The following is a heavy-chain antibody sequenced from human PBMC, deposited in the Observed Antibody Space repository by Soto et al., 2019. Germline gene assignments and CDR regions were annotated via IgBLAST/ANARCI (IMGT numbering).Heavy chain of an antibody. J-gene: IGHJ4*02. CDR1: GGSITVDGYY. CDR3: AIYPMATGTDY. Sequence: EHLKEPCPELVSPSQTLSLPCTVSGGSITVDGYYWSWLGQPPGKALKWFGNLYYIGCTYYNPSLRSRVTISVDTSKNQFSLKLSSVTAADTAVYYCAIYPMATGTDYWGQGNLVTVSS. D-gene: IGHD5-12*01. V-gene: IGHV4-30-4*01. CDR2: LYYIGCT.